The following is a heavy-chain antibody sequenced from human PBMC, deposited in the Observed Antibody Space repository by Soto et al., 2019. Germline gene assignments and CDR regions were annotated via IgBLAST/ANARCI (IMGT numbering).Heavy chain of an antibody. CDR3: ATSSGGGGAFDF. CDR1: GFTFSTYE. J-gene: IGHJ3*01. CDR2: ISSSGSTI. V-gene: IGHV3-48*03. D-gene: IGHD3-10*01. Sequence: EVQLVESGGGLVQPGGSLRLSCAASGFTFSTYEMNWVRQAPGKGLEWVSYISSSGSTIYYADSVKGRFTISRDNAKNSLYLQMNNVRAEDTAVYYCATSSGGGGAFDFWGQGTMVSVSS.